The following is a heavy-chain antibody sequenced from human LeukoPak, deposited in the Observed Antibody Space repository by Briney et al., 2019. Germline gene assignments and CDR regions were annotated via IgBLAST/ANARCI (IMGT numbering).Heavy chain of an antibody. CDR1: GFIFSNYA. CDR3: ARGPSGYHNT. CDR2: FSGSGGST. V-gene: IGHV3-23*01. Sequence: GGSLRLSCAASGFIFSNYAMSWVRQAPGKGLQWVSAFSGSGGSTYYADSVKGRFTISRDNSKNTLYLQMNSLRAEDTAVYYCARGPSGYHNTGGQGTLVTVSS. D-gene: IGHD5-12*01. J-gene: IGHJ4*02.